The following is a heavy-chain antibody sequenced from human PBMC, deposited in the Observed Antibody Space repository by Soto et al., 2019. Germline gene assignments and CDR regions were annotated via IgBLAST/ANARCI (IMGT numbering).Heavy chain of an antibody. CDR2: IYYSGTT. D-gene: IGHD4-17*01. CDR3: ARADYGDNWFDP. J-gene: IGHJ5*02. CDR1: GGSFSSGGFY. V-gene: IGHV4-31*03. Sequence: TSETLSLTCSVSGGSFSSGGFYWSWIRQHPGKGLEWIGYIYYSGTTYYTPSLKSRVTISLDTSKSQFSLKLSSVTAADTAVYYCARADYGDNWFDPWGQGTLVTVSS.